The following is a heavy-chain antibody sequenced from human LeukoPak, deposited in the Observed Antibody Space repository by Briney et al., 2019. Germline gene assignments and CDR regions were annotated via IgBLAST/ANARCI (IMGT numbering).Heavy chain of an antibody. D-gene: IGHD6-19*01. CDR3: VRGSPYSSGWEDAFDI. Sequence: SQTLSLTCAISGDSVSSNSAAWNWIRQSPSRGLEWLGRTYYRSKWYNDYALSVKSRIAINPDTSKSQFSLQLNPVTPEDTAVYYCVRGSPYSSGWEDAFDIWGQGTMVSVSS. J-gene: IGHJ3*02. CDR1: GDSVSSNSAA. CDR2: TYYRSKWYN. V-gene: IGHV6-1*01.